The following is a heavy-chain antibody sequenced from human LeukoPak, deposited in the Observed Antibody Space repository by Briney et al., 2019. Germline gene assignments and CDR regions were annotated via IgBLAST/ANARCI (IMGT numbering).Heavy chain of an antibody. Sequence: GGSLRLSCAASGFTVSSNYMSWVRQAPRKGLEWVSVIYSGGSTYYADSVKGRFTISRDNSKNTLSLQMNSLRAEDTAVYYCARSGEMATIMGDWGQGTLVTVSS. J-gene: IGHJ4*02. V-gene: IGHV3-53*01. CDR1: GFTVSSNY. CDR3: ARSGEMATIMGD. D-gene: IGHD5-24*01. CDR2: IYSGGST.